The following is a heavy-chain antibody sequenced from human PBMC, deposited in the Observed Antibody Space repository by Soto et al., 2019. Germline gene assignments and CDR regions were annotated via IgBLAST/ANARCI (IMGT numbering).Heavy chain of an antibody. CDR3: ARIETLTYHNTSVTDLDF. J-gene: IGHJ4*02. CDR1: GGTFGSHT. Sequence: QVQLVQSGAEVKKPGSSVRVSCKVSGGTFGSHTFTWVRQAPGQGLEWMGEIIPVFNAANYAQRFQDRVTITEGSSAPTVYLALSRLTSADTAPYYCARIETLTYHNTSVTDLDFWGQGTLVIVSS. CDR2: IIPVFNAA. V-gene: IGHV1-69*06. D-gene: IGHD3-22*01.